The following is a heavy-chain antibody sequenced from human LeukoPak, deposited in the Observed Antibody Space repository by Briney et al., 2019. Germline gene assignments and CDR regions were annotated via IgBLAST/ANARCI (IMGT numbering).Heavy chain of an antibody. J-gene: IGHJ4*02. CDR3: ARSTAKRRVYSSGWYSRYLGVRSY. CDR1: GGTFINFA. V-gene: IGHV1-69*01. CDR2: IIPIFGTA. D-gene: IGHD6-19*01. Sequence: ASVRVSCKASGGTFINFAFSWVRQAPGQGLEWMGGIIPIFGTANYAQKFQGRVTITADESTSTAYMELSSLRSEDTAVYYCARSTAKRRVYSSGWYSRYLGVRSYWGQGTLVTVSS.